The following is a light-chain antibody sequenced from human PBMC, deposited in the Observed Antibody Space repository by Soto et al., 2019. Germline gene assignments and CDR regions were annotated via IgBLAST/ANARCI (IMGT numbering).Light chain of an antibody. CDR1: QSISTY. CDR2: DAS. J-gene: IGKJ4*01. CDR3: QQRRNWPPLT. Sequence: EVVLTQSPATLSLSPGERATLSCTASQSISTYLTWYQHKPGQAPRLLIYDASRRAPGIPARFSGSGSGTDFTLTISSLEPEDFAVYCCQQRRNWPPLTFGGGTKVEIK. V-gene: IGKV3-11*01.